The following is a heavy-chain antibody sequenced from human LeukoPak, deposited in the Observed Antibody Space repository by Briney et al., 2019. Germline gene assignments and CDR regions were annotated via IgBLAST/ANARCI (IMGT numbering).Heavy chain of an antibody. CDR3: AGGYGSGSYWNWFDP. V-gene: IGHV4-31*03. Sequence: SQTLSLTCTVSGGSISSGGYYWSWIRQHPGKGLEWIGYIYYSGSTYYNPSLKSRVTISVDTSKNQFSLKLSSVTAADTAVYYCAGGYGSGSYWNWFDPWGQGTLVTVSS. J-gene: IGHJ5*02. D-gene: IGHD3-10*01. CDR2: IYYSGST. CDR1: GGSISSGGYY.